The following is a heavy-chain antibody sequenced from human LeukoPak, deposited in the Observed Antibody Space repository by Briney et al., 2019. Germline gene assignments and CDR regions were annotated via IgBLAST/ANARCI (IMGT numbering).Heavy chain of an antibody. D-gene: IGHD3-22*01. CDR3: ARGPIVVDHFDY. J-gene: IGHJ4*02. CDR2: MNPSSGNT. CDR1: GYTFTSYD. V-gene: IGHV1-8*01. Sequence: ASVKVSCKASGYTFTSYDINWVRQATGQGLEWMGWMNPSSGNTGYAQKFQGRVTMTRNTSISTAYMELSSLRSEDTAVYYCARGPIVVDHFDYWGQGTLVTVSS.